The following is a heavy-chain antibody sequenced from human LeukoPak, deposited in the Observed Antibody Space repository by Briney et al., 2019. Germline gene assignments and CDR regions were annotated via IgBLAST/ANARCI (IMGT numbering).Heavy chain of an antibody. CDR3: ARAHHRRVYDYVWGSYPY. V-gene: IGHV3-48*01. Sequence: PGGSLRLSCAASGFTFSSYEMNWVRQASGKGLEWVSYISSSSSTMYYADSVKGRFTISRDNAKNSLYLQMKSLRAEDTAVYYCARAHHRRVYDYVWGSYPYWGQGTLVTVSS. CDR2: ISSSSSTM. J-gene: IGHJ4*02. D-gene: IGHD3-16*02. CDR1: GFTFSSYE.